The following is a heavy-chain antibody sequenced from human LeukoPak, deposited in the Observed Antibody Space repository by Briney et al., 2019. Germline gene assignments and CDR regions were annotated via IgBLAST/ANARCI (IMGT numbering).Heavy chain of an antibody. J-gene: IGHJ5*02. CDR3: ARDPRRGYYGSGTDNWFDP. CDR1: GYTFTSYG. Sequence: ASVKVSCKASGYTFTSYGISWVRQAPGQGLEWMGWISAYNGDTKYAQKFQGRVTMTTDTSTSTAFMEVRSLRSDDTAVYYCARDPRRGYYGSGTDNWFDPWGQGTLVTVSS. CDR2: ISAYNGDT. D-gene: IGHD3-10*01. V-gene: IGHV1-18*01.